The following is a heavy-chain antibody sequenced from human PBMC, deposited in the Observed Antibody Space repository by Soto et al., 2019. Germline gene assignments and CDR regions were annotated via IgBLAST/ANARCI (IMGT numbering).Heavy chain of an antibody. CDR3: ARARTPYYYDNTGYFLFHS. D-gene: IGHD3-22*01. J-gene: IGHJ4*02. V-gene: IGHV4-59*01. CDR2: IYSSGTA. Sequence: PSETLSLTCTVSGGSISSYYWSWIRQPPGKGLEWIGHIYSSGTANYNPSLGSRVTFSVDTSKSQFSLKLSSVTAADTAVYYCARARTPYYYDNTGYFLFHSWGQGTLVTVSS. CDR1: GGSISSYY.